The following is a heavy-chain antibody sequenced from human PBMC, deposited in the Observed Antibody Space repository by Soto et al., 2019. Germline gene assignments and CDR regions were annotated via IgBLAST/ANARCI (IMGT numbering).Heavy chain of an antibody. Sequence: SETPSLTCAVYGGTFCGYSWTWIRQPPGTGLEWIGEINHSGSTNYNPSLKSRVTISVDTSKNQFSLKLTSVTAADTALYYCARDKITGLFDYWGQGTLVTAPQ. CDR3: ARDKITGLFDY. CDR1: GGTFCGYS. D-gene: IGHD2-8*02. CDR2: INHSGST. J-gene: IGHJ4*02. V-gene: IGHV4-34*01.